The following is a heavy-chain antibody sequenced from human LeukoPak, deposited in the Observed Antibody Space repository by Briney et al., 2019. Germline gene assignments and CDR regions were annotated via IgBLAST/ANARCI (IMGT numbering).Heavy chain of an antibody. Sequence: PGGSLRLSCTASGFSVATNYMSWARQAPGKGLEWVSVISGSGGSTHYADSVKGRFTISRDNSKNTLYVQMSSLRAEDTAVYYCAKGRSSSGYDYVDYWGQGTLVTVSS. CDR3: AKGRSSSGYDYVDY. CDR1: GFSVATNY. J-gene: IGHJ4*02. V-gene: IGHV3-23*01. CDR2: ISGSGGST. D-gene: IGHD3-22*01.